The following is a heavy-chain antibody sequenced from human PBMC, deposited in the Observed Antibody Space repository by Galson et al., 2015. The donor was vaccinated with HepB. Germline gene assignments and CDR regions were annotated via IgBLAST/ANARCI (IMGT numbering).Heavy chain of an antibody. J-gene: IGHJ3*02. CDR3: AREVKRYSGSYFDDAFDI. Sequence: SVKVSCKASGYTFTGYYMHWVRQAPGQGLEWMGWINPNSGGTNYAQKFQGRVTMTRDTSISTAYMELSRLRSDDTAVYYCAREVKRYSGSYFDDAFDIWGQGTMVTVSS. V-gene: IGHV1-2*02. CDR2: INPNSGGT. CDR1: GYTFTGYY. D-gene: IGHD1-26*01.